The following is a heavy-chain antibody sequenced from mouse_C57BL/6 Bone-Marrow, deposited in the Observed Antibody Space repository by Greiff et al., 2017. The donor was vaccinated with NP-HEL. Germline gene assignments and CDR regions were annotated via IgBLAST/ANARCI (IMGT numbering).Heavy chain of an antibody. CDR1: GYTFTSYW. D-gene: IGHD1-1*01. J-gene: IGHJ3*01. V-gene: IGHV1-69*01. CDR3: ARSSYCSYRWFAY. CDR2: IYPSDSYT. Sequence: QVQLQQPGAELVMPGASVKLSCKASGYTFTSYWMHWVKQRPGQGLEWIGEIYPSDSYTNYNQKFKGKSTLTVAKSSSTAYLQLRSLTSEDSAVYDGARSSYCSYRWFAYWGKGTLVTVSA.